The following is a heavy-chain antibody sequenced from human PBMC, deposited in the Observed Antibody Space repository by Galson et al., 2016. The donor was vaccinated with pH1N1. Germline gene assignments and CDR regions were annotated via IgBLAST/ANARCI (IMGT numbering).Heavy chain of an antibody. J-gene: IGHJ4*02. V-gene: IGHV3-23*01. CDR1: GFIFNRHG. D-gene: IGHD3-9*01. Sequence: SLRLSCAASGFIFNRHGMNWVRQAPGKGLEWVSGVSPRGDITYYADFVKGRFTIFRDNSRNTVSLQMSSLRAEDAALYYCAKDIDWGGVSMEKIDYWGQGTLVTVSS. CDR3: AKDIDWGGVSMEKIDY. CDR2: VSPRGDIT.